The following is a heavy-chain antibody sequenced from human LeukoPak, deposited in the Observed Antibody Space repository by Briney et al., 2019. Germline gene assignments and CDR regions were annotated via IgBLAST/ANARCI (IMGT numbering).Heavy chain of an antibody. J-gene: IGHJ4*02. CDR1: GFTFSSYA. Sequence: PGGSLRLSCAASGFTFSSYAMSWVRQAPGKGLEWVSAISGSGGSTYYADSVKGRFTISRDNSKNTLYLQMNSLRAEDTAVYYCAKGSELIQLWPTYFDYWGQGTLVTVSS. D-gene: IGHD5-18*01. CDR2: ISGSGGST. V-gene: IGHV3-23*01. CDR3: AKGSELIQLWPTYFDY.